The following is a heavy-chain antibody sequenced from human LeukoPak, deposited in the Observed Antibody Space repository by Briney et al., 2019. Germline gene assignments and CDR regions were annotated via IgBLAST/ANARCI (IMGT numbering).Heavy chain of an antibody. D-gene: IGHD3-3*01. CDR3: ARYPDPNYEHYYYYYGMDV. Sequence: PSETLALTCTVSGGSISSYYWSWVRQPPGKGLEWIGNIYYSGSTNYNPSLKSRATISVDTSKNQFSLKLSSVTAADTAVYYCARYPDPNYEHYYYYYGMDVWGKGTTVTVSS. CDR1: GGSISSYY. J-gene: IGHJ6*04. CDR2: IYYSGST. V-gene: IGHV4-59*01.